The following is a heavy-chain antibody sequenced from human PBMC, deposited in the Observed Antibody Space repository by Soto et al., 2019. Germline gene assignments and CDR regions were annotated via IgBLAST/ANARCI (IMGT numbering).Heavy chain of an antibody. CDR3: AQDLPAYHYDSSGSHFDY. J-gene: IGHJ4*02. CDR1: GWTVSRYA. Sequence: GALRLSGAGCGWTVSRYARRWVRQAPGKGLEWVSAISGSGGSTYYADSVKGRFTISRDNSKNTLYLQMNSLRAEDTAVYYCAQDLPAYHYDSSGSHFDYWGQATLVTVYS. V-gene: IGHV3-23*01. CDR2: ISGSGGST. D-gene: IGHD3-22*01.